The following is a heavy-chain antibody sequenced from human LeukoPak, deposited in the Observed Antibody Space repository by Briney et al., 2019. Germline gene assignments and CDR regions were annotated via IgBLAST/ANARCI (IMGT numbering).Heavy chain of an antibody. J-gene: IGHJ4*02. CDR3: ARDRGYCSSTSCSAVLFDY. CDR1: GYTFTGYY. CDR2: INPNSGGT. V-gene: IGHV1-2*02. Sequence: ASVKVSCKASGYTFTGYYMHWVRQAPGQGLEWMGWINPNSGGTNYAQKFQGRVTMTRDTSISTAYMELSRLRSDDTAVYYWARDRGYCSSTSCSAVLFDYWGQGTLVTVSS. D-gene: IGHD2-2*01.